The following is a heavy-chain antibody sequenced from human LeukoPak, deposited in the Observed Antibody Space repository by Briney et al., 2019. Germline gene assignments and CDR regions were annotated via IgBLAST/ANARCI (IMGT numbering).Heavy chain of an antibody. D-gene: IGHD6-13*01. CDR3: AKPLSLTAGWHCDS. J-gene: IGHJ4*02. CDR1: GFTFGAYA. V-gene: IGHV3-33*06. Sequence: GGSLRLSCAASGFTFGAYAMHWVRRAPGKGLEWVAVIWSDGSAKYYADSVKGRFTISRDNSKNTLYLQMNSLRVEDTAIYYCAKPLSLTAGWHCDSWGQGTLVTVSS. CDR2: IWSDGSAK.